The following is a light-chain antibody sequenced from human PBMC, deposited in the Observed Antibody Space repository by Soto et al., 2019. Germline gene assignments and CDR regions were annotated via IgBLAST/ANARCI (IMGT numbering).Light chain of an antibody. Sequence: VLAQSAGTLYLSPGERATLSCRASQSVSSSYLAWYQQKPGQAPRLLIYGVSNRATGVPARFSGSGSETEFTLTIRSLQSEDFAVYFCQQYNHWPSSGQGTRPEIK. CDR2: GVS. J-gene: IGKJ5*01. CDR1: QSVSSSY. V-gene: IGKV3-15*01. CDR3: QQYNHWPS.